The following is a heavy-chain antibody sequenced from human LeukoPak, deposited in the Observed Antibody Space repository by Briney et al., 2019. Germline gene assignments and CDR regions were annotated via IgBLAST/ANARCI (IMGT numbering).Heavy chain of an antibody. CDR1: GFTFSSYW. Sequence: QPGGSLRLSCAASGFTFSSYWMHWVRQAPGKGLVCVSRINSDGSSTSYADSVKGRFTISRDNAKDTLYLQMNSLRAEDTAVYYCARNYGSGSYYTGAFDIWGQGTVVTVSS. CDR2: INSDGSST. D-gene: IGHD3-10*01. V-gene: IGHV3-74*01. CDR3: ARNYGSGSYYTGAFDI. J-gene: IGHJ3*02.